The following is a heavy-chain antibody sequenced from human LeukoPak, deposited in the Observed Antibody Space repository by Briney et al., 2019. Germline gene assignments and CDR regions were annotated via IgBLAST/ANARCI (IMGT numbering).Heavy chain of an antibody. CDR3: ARFGSASYVYKYYFDY. D-gene: IGHD3-16*01. Sequence: PSETMSLTWTVAGGSISSYYWAWSLQSPANGRQWIGDISYGGSTNYDPSLKRRLNMSVDTSKAQFSLKLRSVTAADTAVYYCARFGSASYVYKYYFDYWGQGARVTVSS. CDR1: GGSISSYY. CDR2: ISYGGST. V-gene: IGHV4-59*08. J-gene: IGHJ4*02.